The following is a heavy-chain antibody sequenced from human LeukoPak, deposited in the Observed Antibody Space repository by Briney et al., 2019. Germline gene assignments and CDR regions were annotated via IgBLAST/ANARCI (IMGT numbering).Heavy chain of an antibody. CDR2: IYSGGST. J-gene: IGHJ4*02. Sequence: PGGSLRLSCAASGFTVSSNYMSWVRQAPGKGLEWVSVIYSGGSTYYADSVKGRFTISRDNSKNTLYLQMNSLRAEDTAVYYCARSPGSGSSGFPFLRYWGQGTLVTVSS. CDR3: ARSPGSGSSGFPFLRY. D-gene: IGHD3-10*01. V-gene: IGHV3-53*01. CDR1: GFTVSSNY.